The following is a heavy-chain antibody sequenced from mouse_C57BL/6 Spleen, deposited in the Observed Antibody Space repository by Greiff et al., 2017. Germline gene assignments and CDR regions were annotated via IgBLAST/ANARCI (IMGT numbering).Heavy chain of an antibody. J-gene: IGHJ2*01. D-gene: IGHD1-1*01. CDR1: GYTFTSYW. V-gene: IGHV1-55*01. Sequence: VQLQQPGAELVKPGASVKMSCKASGYTFTSYWITWVKQRPGQGLEWIGDIYPGSGSTNYNEKFKSKATRTVDTSSSTAYMQLSSLTSEDSSVYYWARPPYYYGSSYDFDYWGQGTTLTVSS. CDR2: IYPGSGST. CDR3: ARPPYYYGSSYDFDY.